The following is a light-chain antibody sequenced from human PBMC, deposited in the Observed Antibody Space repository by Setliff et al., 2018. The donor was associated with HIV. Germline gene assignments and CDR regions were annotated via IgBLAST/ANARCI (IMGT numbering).Light chain of an antibody. CDR2: QAT. J-gene: IGLJ1*01. Sequence: QSALTQPASVSGSPGQSITISCTGTSSDIGRYNLVSWYQQYPGKAPKLMIYQATKRPSGVSNRFSGSKSGNVASLTISGLQAEDEADYYCCSNTGSNTFVFGTGTKGTVL. CDR1: SSDIGRYNL. CDR3: CSNTGSNTFV. V-gene: IGLV2-23*01.